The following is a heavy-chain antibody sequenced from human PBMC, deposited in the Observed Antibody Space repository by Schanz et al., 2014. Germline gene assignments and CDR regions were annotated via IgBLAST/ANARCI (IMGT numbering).Heavy chain of an antibody. V-gene: IGHV4-4*02. D-gene: IGHD1-26*01. J-gene: IGHJ4*02. CDR2: IYHTGST. CDR1: GASIESPNW. CDR3: TRDGYSRNFPDY. Sequence: QVQLQESGPGLVKPSGTLSLTCAVSGASIESPNWWSWVRQPPGKGLEWIGQIYHTGSTDFNPSHKGRVTISVDRSKTQCSRGLSSVTAADTAVYYCTRDGYSRNFPDYWGQGTLVTVSS.